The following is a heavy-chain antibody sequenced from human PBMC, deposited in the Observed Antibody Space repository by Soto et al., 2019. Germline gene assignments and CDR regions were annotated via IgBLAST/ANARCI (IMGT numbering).Heavy chain of an antibody. CDR3: AKKDQYIHVRMKAPLD. Sequence: EVQLLAAGGDLVQSGGSLRLSCAASGFTFHNYAMSWVRQAPGKWLEWVSTINGPGDDTYYVDSVKGRFTISRANSENRPYLHMNSLRLEHTALYYCAKKDQYIHVRMKAPLDWGQGT. CDR1: GFTFHNYA. J-gene: IGHJ3*01. V-gene: IGHV3-23*01. D-gene: IGHD3-3*01. CDR2: INGPGDDT.